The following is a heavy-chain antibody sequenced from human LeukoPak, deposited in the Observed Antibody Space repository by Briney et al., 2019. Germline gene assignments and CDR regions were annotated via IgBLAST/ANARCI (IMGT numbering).Heavy chain of an antibody. CDR1: AFIFSSYA. CDR3: AKGSTTVTTGGLSISVFYYGMDV. CDR2: ISGSGGST. J-gene: IGHJ6*02. V-gene: IGHV3-23*01. Sequence: AGGSLRPSSAAAAFIFSSYAMSWVRQAPGKVLEWVSAISGSGGSTYYADSVTGRSTIPRDNSKHTTYLQMNRLNTEPTAVYYRAKGSTTVTTGGLSISVFYYGMDVWGQGTTVSVSS. D-gene: IGHD4-17*01.